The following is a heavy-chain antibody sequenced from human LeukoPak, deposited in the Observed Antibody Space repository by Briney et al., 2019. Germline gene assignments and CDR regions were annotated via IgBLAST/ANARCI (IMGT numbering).Heavy chain of an antibody. CDR2: ISSSSSYI. V-gene: IGHV3-21*01. Sequence: AGGSLRLSCAASGFTFSSYSMNWVRQAPGKGLEWVSSISSSSSYIYYADSVKGRFTISRDNAKNSLYLQMNSLRAGDTAVYYCARVNYDSSGLSYYYYMDVWGKGTTVTVSS. D-gene: IGHD3-22*01. J-gene: IGHJ6*03. CDR1: GFTFSSYS. CDR3: ARVNYDSSGLSYYYYMDV.